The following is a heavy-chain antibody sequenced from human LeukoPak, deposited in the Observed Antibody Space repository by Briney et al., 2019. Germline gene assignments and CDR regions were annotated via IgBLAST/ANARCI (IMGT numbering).Heavy chain of an antibody. CDR2: INTNTGNP. V-gene: IGHV7-4-1*02. J-gene: IGHJ4*02. Sequence: GASVKVSCKASGYTFTSYAMNWVRQAPGQELEWMGWINTNTGNPTYAQGFTGRFVFSLDTSVSTAYLQISSLKAEDTAVYYCARVTQMKDGYDFPDYWGQGTLVTVSS. D-gene: IGHD5-12*01. CDR3: ARVTQMKDGYDFPDY. CDR1: GYTFTSYA.